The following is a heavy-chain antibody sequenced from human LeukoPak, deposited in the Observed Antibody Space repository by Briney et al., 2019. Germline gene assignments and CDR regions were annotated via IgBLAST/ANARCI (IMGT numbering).Heavy chain of an antibody. CDR2: ICNKGGST. CDR1: GFTFSSYG. D-gene: IGHD1-26*01. Sequence: PGGSLRLSCSASGFTFSSYGMHWVRQAPGKGLEYVSGICNKGGSTYYADSVKGRFTISRDNSKNTLHLQMSSLRADDTAVYYCVKSGTWADFDSWGQGTLVTVSS. CDR3: VKSGTWADFDS. J-gene: IGHJ4*02. V-gene: IGHV3-64D*09.